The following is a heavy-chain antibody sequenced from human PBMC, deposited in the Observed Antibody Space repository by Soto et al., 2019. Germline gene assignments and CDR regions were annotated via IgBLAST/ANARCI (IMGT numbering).Heavy chain of an antibody. CDR1: GFTFSSYW. Sequence: GGSLRISCAASGFTFSSYWMHWVRQAPGKGLVWVSRINSDGSSTSYADSVKGRFTISRDNAKNTLYLQMNSLRAEDTAVYYCARDQVVLVPAAITYYYYGMDVWGQGTTVTVSS. V-gene: IGHV3-74*01. D-gene: IGHD2-2*01. J-gene: IGHJ6*02. CDR3: ARDQVVLVPAAITYYYYGMDV. CDR2: INSDGSST.